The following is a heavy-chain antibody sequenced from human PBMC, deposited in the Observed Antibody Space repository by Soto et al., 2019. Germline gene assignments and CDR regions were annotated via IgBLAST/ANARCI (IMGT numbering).Heavy chain of an antibody. CDR2: VYYGGDT. CDR1: AGSITSYY. Sequence: QVQLQESGPGLVKPSETLSLTCTVSAGSITSYYWTWIRQPPGKGLEWLGYVYYGGDTNYNPSLKSRITMSVDASKNQFSLKLSSVTAADSAVYYCASREYYFDSWGQGTPVTGSS. V-gene: IGHV4-59*01. CDR3: ASREYYFDS. J-gene: IGHJ4*02.